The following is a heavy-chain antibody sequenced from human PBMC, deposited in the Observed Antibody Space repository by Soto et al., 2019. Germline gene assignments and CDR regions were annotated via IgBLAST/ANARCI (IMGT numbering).Heavy chain of an antibody. J-gene: IGHJ6*02. CDR1: GGTFSSYA. Sequence: SVKVSCKASGGTFSSYAISWVRQAPGQGLEWMGGIIPIFGTANYAQKFQGRVTTTADESTSTAYMELSSLRSEDTAVYYCAFARGGRGYSGYDPHYYYYYGMDVWGQGTTVTVSS. V-gene: IGHV1-69*13. CDR2: IIPIFGTA. CDR3: AFARGGRGYSGYDPHYYYYYGMDV. D-gene: IGHD5-12*01.